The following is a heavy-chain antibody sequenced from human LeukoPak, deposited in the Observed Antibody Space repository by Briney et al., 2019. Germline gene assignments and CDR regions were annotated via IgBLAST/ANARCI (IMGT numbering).Heavy chain of an antibody. V-gene: IGHV4-59*08. CDR1: GGSISRYY. CDR3: ARRSYSSGYYYFDS. CDR2: IYYSGST. J-gene: IGHJ4*02. D-gene: IGHD3-22*01. Sequence: PSETLSLTCTVSGGSISRYYWSWIRQPPGKGLEWIGYIYYSGSTNHNPSLKTRVTISLDTLKNQFSLKLNSVTAADTAVYYWARRSYSSGYYYFDSWGQGTLVTVSS.